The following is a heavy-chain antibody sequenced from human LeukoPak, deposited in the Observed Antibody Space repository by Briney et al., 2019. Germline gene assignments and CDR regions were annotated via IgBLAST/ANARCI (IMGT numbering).Heavy chain of an antibody. CDR1: GYTFTSYY. Sequence: ASVKVSCKASGYTFTSYYMHWVRQAPGQGLEWMGIINPSGGSTSYAQKFQGRVTMTRDTSTSTVYMELSSLRSEDTAVYYCARGQPKSEYYDYVWGSYRENWFDPWGQGTLVTVS. CDR2: INPSGGST. CDR3: ARGQPKSEYYDYVWGSYRENWFDP. V-gene: IGHV1-46*01. J-gene: IGHJ5*02. D-gene: IGHD3-16*02.